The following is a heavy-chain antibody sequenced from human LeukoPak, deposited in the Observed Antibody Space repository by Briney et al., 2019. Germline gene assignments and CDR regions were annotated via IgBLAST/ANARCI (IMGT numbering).Heavy chain of an antibody. CDR3: AGVGNNGAVDAFDI. Sequence: GGSLRLSCAASGFTFSAYGMHGVRQAPGKGLEWVAIIYYDGSNKYYADSVKGRLTISRDNSKNTLFLQMNSLRAEDTAVYYCAGVGNNGAVDAFDIWGQGTMVTVSS. V-gene: IGHV3-33*01. J-gene: IGHJ3*02. CDR2: IYYDGSNK. CDR1: GFTFSAYG. D-gene: IGHD2-8*01.